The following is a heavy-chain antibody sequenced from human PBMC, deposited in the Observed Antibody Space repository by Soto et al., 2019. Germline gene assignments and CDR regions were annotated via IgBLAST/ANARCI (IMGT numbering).Heavy chain of an antibody. Sequence: SGTLYLTCTVSDGSVNSEHYYWNWIRQPPGKGLEWIGYFYYTGSTNYNPSLESRLTMSVDMSKNHFSLKLSSVTAADTAGYYSAGRTEAKIVPYSGQXTPGTV. J-gene: IGHJ4*02. CDR2: FYYTGST. CDR1: DGSVNSEHYY. V-gene: IGHV4-61*03. D-gene: IGHD1-26*01. CDR3: AGRTEAKIVPY.